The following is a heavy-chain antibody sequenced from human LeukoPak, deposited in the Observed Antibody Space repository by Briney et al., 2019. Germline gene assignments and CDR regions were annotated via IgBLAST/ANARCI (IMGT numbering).Heavy chain of an antibody. V-gene: IGHV5-51*01. D-gene: IGHD6-19*01. CDR2: IYPGDSDT. J-gene: IGHJ5*02. Sequence: GESLKISCKGSGYSFTSYWIGWVRQMPGKGLEWMGIIYPGDSDTRYSPSFQGQVTISADKSISTAYLQWSSLKASDTAMYYCARQGYSSGWPNNWFDPWGQGTLVTVSS. CDR1: GYSFTSYW. CDR3: ARQGYSSGWPNNWFDP.